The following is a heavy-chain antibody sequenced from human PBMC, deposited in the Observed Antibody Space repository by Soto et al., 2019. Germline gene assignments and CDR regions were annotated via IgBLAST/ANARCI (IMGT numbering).Heavy chain of an antibody. CDR2: IIPIFGTA. CDR1: GGTFSSYA. CDR3: ARDGGVTTVTTQPDWYFDL. V-gene: IGHV1-69*12. D-gene: IGHD4-17*01. J-gene: IGHJ2*01. Sequence: QVQLVQSGAEVKKPGSSVKVSCKASGGTFSSYAISWVRQAPGQGLEWMGGIIPIFGTANYAQKFQGRVTITADESTSPAYMELSSLRSEDTAVYYCARDGGVTTVTTQPDWYFDLWGRGTLVTVSS.